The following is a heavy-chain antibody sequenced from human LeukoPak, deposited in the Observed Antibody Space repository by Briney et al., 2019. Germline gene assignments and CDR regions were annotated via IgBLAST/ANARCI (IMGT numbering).Heavy chain of an antibody. D-gene: IGHD4-17*01. CDR2: IKQDGSEK. CDR1: GFTFSSYW. V-gene: IGHV3-7*01. Sequence: PGGSLRLSCAASGFTFSSYWMSWVRQAPGKGLEWVANIKQDGSEKYYVDSVKGRFTISRDNAKNSLYLQMNSLRAEDTAVNYCARDGDYTLQLGDAFDIWGQGTMVTVSS. CDR3: ARDGDYTLQLGDAFDI. J-gene: IGHJ3*02.